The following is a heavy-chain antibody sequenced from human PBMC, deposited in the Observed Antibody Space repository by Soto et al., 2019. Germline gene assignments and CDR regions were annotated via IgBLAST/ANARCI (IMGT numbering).Heavy chain of an antibody. J-gene: IGHJ4*02. CDR3: TTDWVAGPFDC. CDR2: ISGSGGST. Sequence: GGSLRLSCAASGFTFISYAMSWFLQAPGKGLEWVSAISGSGGSTYYADSVKGRFTISRDNSKNTLYLQMNSLQTEDTAVYYCTTDWVAGPFDCWGQGTLVTVSS. CDR1: GFTFISYA. V-gene: IGHV3-23*01. D-gene: IGHD6-19*01.